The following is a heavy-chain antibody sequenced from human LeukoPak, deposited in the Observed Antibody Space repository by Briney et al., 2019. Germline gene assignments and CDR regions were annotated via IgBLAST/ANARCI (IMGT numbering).Heavy chain of an antibody. CDR3: ARDLYYDSSGYYLGP. J-gene: IGHJ5*02. V-gene: IGHV3-48*04. D-gene: IGHD3-22*01. CDR1: GFTFSSYA. CDR2: ISSSGSTI. Sequence: GGSLRLSCAASGFTFSSYAMSWVRQAPGKGLEWVSYISSSGSTIYYADSVKGRFTISRDNAKNSLYLQMNSLRAEDTAVYYCARDLYYDSSGYYLGPWGQGTLVTVSS.